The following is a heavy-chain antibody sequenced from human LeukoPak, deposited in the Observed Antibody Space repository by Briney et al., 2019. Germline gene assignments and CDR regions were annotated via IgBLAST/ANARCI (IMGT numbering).Heavy chain of an antibody. V-gene: IGHV4-4*02. CDR1: GGSISSSNW. D-gene: IGHD4-17*01. Sequence: PSGTLSLTCAVSGGSISSSNWWSWVRQPPGKGLEWIGEIYHSGSTNYNPSLKSRVTISVDKSKNQFSLKLSSVTAADTAVYYCARDPNGDYIGTFDMWGRGTMVSVSS. J-gene: IGHJ3*02. CDR3: ARDPNGDYIGTFDM. CDR2: IYHSGST.